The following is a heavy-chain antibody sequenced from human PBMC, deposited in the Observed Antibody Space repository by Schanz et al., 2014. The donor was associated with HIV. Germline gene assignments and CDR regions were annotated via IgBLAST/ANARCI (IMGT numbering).Heavy chain of an antibody. J-gene: IGHJ4*03. CDR1: GHTFTNYG. CDR2: ISVYNGNT. Sequence: QVQLVQSGAEVKKPGASVKVSCKASGHTFTNYGISWVRQAPGQGLEWMGWISVYNGNTNYAQKVQDRVTMTTDTSTSTVYMDLKSLRSDDTAIYYCAKGQDWPGPQLDHWGHGSLVIVSS. CDR3: AKGQDWPGPQLDH. V-gene: IGHV1-18*04. D-gene: IGHD3-9*01.